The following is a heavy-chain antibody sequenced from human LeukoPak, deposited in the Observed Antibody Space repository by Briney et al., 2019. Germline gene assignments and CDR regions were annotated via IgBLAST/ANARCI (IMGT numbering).Heavy chain of an antibody. J-gene: IGHJ5*02. CDR3: AKSGVWWPRNPVA. CDR2: IYTSGST. V-gene: IGHV4-4*07. Sequence: SETLSLTCTVSGGSISGYYWTWIRQPAGKGLAWIGRIYTSGSTNYNPSLESRVTMSVDTSKNLFSLRLSSVTAADTAVYYCAKSGVWWPRNPVAWGQGTLVTVSS. D-gene: IGHD1-26*01. CDR1: GGSISGYY.